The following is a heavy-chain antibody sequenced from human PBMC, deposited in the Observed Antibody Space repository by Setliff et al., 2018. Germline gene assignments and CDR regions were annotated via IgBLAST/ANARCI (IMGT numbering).Heavy chain of an antibody. J-gene: IGHJ4*02. CDR1: GYTFTSSG. Sequence: ASVKVSCKASGYTFTSSGISWVRQAPGQGLEWMGWISAYSGNTNYAQRLQGRVTMTTDTSTSTAYMELRSLRSEDTAVYYCAKRGSSSAFDYWGQGTLVTVSS. D-gene: IGHD6-13*01. CDR3: AKRGSSSAFDY. V-gene: IGHV1-18*01. CDR2: ISAYSGNT.